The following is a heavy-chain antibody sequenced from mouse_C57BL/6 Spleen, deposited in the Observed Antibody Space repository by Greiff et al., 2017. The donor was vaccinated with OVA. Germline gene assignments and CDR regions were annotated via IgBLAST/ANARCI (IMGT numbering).Heavy chain of an antibody. Sequence: QVQLQQSGADLARPGASVKMSCKASGYTFTSYTMHWVKQRPGQGLEWIGYINPSSGYTKYNQKFKDKATLTAVKSSSTAYMQLSSLTSEDSAVYYCARQAYYSNYSFAYWGQGTLVTVSA. J-gene: IGHJ3*01. D-gene: IGHD2-5*01. CDR2: INPSSGYT. CDR3: ARQAYYSNYSFAY. CDR1: GYTFTSYT. V-gene: IGHV1-4*01.